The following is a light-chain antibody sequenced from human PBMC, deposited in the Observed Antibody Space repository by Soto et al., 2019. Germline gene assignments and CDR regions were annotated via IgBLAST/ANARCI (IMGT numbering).Light chain of an antibody. V-gene: IGLV2-14*01. CDR3: SSYTGSSTPYV. CDR1: SSDVGGYNY. CDR2: EVS. J-gene: IGLJ1*01. Sequence: QSVLTQPASVSGSPGQSITISCTGTSSDVGGYNYVSWYQQHPGKAPKLMIYEVSNRPSGVSNRFSGSKSGNTASLTISGLLAEDEADYYCSSYTGSSTPYVFGTGTKLTVL.